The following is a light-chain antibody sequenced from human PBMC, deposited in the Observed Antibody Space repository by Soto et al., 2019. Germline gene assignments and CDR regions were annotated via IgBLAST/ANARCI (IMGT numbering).Light chain of an antibody. J-gene: IGKJ1*01. CDR3: QQYNNWPRT. V-gene: IGKV3-15*01. Sequence: EIVMTQSPAALSESPGERATLSCRASQSVSSNLAWHQQKPGQAPRLLIYGASTRATGIPARFSGSGSGTEFTLTISSLQSEDFAVYYCQQYNNWPRTFGQGTKVDIK. CDR1: QSVSSN. CDR2: GAS.